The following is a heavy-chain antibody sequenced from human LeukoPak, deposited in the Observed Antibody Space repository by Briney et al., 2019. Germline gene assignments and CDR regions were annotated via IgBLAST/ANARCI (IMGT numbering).Heavy chain of an antibody. Sequence: SETLSLTCTVSGGSISSGDYYRSWIRQPPGKGLEWIGYIYYSGSTYYNPSLKSRVTISVDTSKNQFSLKLSSVTAADTAVYYCARRPYYYYGMDVWGQGTTVTVSS. CDR3: ARRPYYYYGMDV. V-gene: IGHV4-30-4*01. J-gene: IGHJ6*02. CDR2: IYYSGST. CDR1: GGSISSGDYY.